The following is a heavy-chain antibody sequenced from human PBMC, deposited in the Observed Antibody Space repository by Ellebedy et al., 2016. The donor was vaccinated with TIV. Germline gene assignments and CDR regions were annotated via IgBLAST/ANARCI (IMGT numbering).Heavy chain of an antibody. CDR3: ARGASWSAITGLDY. CDR1: GFTLSNFW. CDR2: INQDGSEI. J-gene: IGHJ4*02. V-gene: IGHV3-7*01. D-gene: IGHD3-3*01. Sequence: GESLKISCAASGFTLSNFWMTWVRQAPGKGLEWVANINQDGSEIYYVDSVKGRFAISRDNTKNSLYLQMNSLRVEDTAVYYCARGASWSAITGLDYWGQGTLVTVSS.